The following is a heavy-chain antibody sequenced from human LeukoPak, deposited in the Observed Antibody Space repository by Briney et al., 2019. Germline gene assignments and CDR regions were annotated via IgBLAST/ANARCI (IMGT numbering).Heavy chain of an antibody. V-gene: IGHV4-59*01. CDR3: AKDLLAYCGGDCYSGFDY. J-gene: IGHJ4*02. CDR1: GGSISSYY. Sequence: ETLSLTCTVSGGSISSYYWSWIRQPPGKGLEWIGYIYYSGSTNYNPSLKSRVTISVDTSKNQFSLKLSSVTAADTAVYYCAKDLLAYCGGDCYSGFDYWGQGTLVTVSS. D-gene: IGHD2-21*02. CDR2: IYYSGST.